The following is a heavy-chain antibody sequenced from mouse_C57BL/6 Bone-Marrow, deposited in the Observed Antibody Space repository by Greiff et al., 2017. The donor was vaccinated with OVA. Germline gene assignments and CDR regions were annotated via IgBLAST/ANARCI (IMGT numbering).Heavy chain of an antibody. D-gene: IGHD2-1*01. CDR2: INPDSSTI. CDR1: GVDFSRYW. CDR3: AGGYGNYGEVDD. Sequence: AASGVDFSRYWMSWVRRAPGKGLEWIGEINPDSSTINYAPSLKDKFIISRDNAKNTLYLQMSKVRSEDTALYYCAGGYGNYGEVDDWGQGTTLTVSS. V-gene: IGHV4-1*01. J-gene: IGHJ2*01.